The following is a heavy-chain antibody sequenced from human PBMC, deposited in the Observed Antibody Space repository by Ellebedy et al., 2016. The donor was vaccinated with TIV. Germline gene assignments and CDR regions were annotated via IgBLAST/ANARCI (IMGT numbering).Heavy chain of an antibody. J-gene: IGHJ3*02. CDR1: GFTFSTHY. CDR3: ATWGTGQVDDALDI. D-gene: IGHD1-1*01. Sequence: ASVKVSCXTSGFTFSTHYIHWVRQAPGQGLEWRGISHPSGSDTNYAQQFQGRVTMTRDTSTSTVYMDLSSLRSDDTAVYYCATWGTGQVDDALDIWGQGTMVTVSS. CDR2: SHPSGSDT. V-gene: IGHV1-46*03.